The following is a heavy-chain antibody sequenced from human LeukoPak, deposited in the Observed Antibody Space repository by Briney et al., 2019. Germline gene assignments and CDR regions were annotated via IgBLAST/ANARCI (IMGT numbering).Heavy chain of an antibody. J-gene: IGHJ4*02. V-gene: IGHV3-11*06. D-gene: IGHD3-22*01. CDR1: GFTFSDYY. Sequence: PGGSLRLSCAASGFTFSDYYMSWIRQAPGKGLEWVSYISSSSSYTNYADSVKGRFTISRDNAKNSLYLQMNSLRAEDTAVYYCARDYYDSSAMDGDYWGQGTLVTVSS. CDR2: ISSSSSYT. CDR3: ARDYYDSSAMDGDY.